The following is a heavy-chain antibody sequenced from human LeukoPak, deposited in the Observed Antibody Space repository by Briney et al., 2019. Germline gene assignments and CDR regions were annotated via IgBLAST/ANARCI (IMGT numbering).Heavy chain of an antibody. D-gene: IGHD3-9*01. V-gene: IGHV3-53*01. CDR3: ARNEDYDILTGYQYDY. Sequence: GESLRLSCAASGFTVSSNYMSWVRQAPGKGLEWVSVIYSGGSTYYADSVKGRFTISRDNSKNTLYLQMNSLRAEDTAVYYCARNEDYDILTGYQYDYWGQGTLVTVSS. CDR1: GFTVSSNY. J-gene: IGHJ4*02. CDR2: IYSGGST.